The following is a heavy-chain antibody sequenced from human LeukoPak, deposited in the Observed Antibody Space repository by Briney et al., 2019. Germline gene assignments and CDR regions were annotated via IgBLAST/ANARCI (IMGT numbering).Heavy chain of an antibody. CDR1: GFNFWGSG. D-gene: IGHD2-21*01. Sequence: GGSLRLSCAASGFNFWGSGMHWVRQRPGTGLEWVAFIQYDTSQIYYADSVKSRFTISRNNPENTVYLQMNSLRTEDTAVYFCAREGSRLVIHAFDIWGQGTMVTVSS. CDR2: IQYDTSQI. V-gene: IGHV3-30*02. J-gene: IGHJ3*02. CDR3: AREGSRLVIHAFDI.